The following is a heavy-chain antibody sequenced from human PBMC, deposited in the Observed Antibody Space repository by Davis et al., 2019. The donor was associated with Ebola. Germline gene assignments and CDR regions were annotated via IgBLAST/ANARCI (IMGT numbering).Heavy chain of an antibody. Sequence: SVKVSCKASGGTFSSYGISWVRQAPGQGLEWMGRIIPILGIANYAQKFQGRVTITADKSTSTAYMELSSLRSEDTAVYYCARDSSDYIWGSYLDYWGQGTLVTVSS. V-gene: IGHV1-69*04. CDR1: GGTFSSYG. D-gene: IGHD3-16*02. CDR3: ARDSSDYIWGSYLDY. J-gene: IGHJ4*02. CDR2: IIPILGIA.